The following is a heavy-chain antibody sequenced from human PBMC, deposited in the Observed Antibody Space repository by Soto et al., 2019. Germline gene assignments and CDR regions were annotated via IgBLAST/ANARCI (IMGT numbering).Heavy chain of an antibody. V-gene: IGHV4-31*03. CDR3: ARKSVQSDPYGMDV. Sequence: QVQLQESGPGLVKPSQTLSLTCTVSGGSISSGGYYWSWIRQHPGKGLEWIGYIYYSGSTYYSSSLKRRVTISVDTSKNQFSLKLSSVTAADTAVYYCARKSVQSDPYGMDVWGQGTTVTVSS. CDR1: GGSISSGGYY. D-gene: IGHD1-1*01. J-gene: IGHJ6*02. CDR2: IYYSGST.